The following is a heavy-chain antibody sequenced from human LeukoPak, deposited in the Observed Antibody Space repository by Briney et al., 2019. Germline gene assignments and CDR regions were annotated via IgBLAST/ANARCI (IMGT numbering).Heavy chain of an antibody. J-gene: IGHJ5*02. Sequence: GGCPRLSCAAAGFTFSSYGMHWVRQAPGKGLVWVSRINSDGSSTSYADSVKGRFTISRDNAKNTLYLQMNSLRAEDTAVYYCARDSSSWNWFDPWGQGTLVTVSS. CDR2: INSDGSST. CDR3: ARDSSSWNWFDP. V-gene: IGHV3-74*01. D-gene: IGHD6-13*01. CDR1: GFTFSSYG.